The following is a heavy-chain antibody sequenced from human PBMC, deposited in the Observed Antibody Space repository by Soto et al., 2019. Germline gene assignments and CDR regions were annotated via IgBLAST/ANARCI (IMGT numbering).Heavy chain of an antibody. Sequence: GASVKVSCKASGGTFSSYAISWVRQAPGQGLEWMGGIIPIFGTANYAQKFQGRVTMTADASMSTAYMELSSLRSDDTAVYYCARLAARPVYNWFDPWGQGTLVTVSS. D-gene: IGHD6-6*01. CDR1: GGTFSSYA. V-gene: IGHV1-69*13. CDR3: ARLAARPVYNWFDP. CDR2: IIPIFGTA. J-gene: IGHJ5*01.